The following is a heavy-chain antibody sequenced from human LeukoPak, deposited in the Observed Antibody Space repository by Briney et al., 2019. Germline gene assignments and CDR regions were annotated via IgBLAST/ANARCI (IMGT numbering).Heavy chain of an antibody. CDR1: GFTFSDYA. CDR3: AKGASSGWLLYWFDP. Sequence: GGSLRLSCAASGFTFSDYAMTWVRQAPGKGLQWVSGISGSGASTYYGDSVKGRFIISRDNSKNTLYLQIDSLRAEDTAVYYCAKGASSGWLLYWFDPWGQGTLATVSS. V-gene: IGHV3-23*01. CDR2: ISGSGAST. J-gene: IGHJ5*02. D-gene: IGHD6-19*01.